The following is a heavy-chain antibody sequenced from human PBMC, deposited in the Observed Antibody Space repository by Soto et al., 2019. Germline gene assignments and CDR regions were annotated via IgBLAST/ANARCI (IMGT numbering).Heavy chain of an antibody. CDR1: GFTFSDYY. CDR2: ISSSSSYT. D-gene: IGHD3-10*01. J-gene: IGHJ4*02. Sequence: GVLRLSGAASGFTFSDYYMSWIRQAPGKGLEWVSYISSSSSYTNYADSVKGRFTISRDNAKNSLYLQMNSLRAEDTAVYYCARALPDYYGSGSYLDYWGQGTLVTVSS. CDR3: ARALPDYYGSGSYLDY. V-gene: IGHV3-11*06.